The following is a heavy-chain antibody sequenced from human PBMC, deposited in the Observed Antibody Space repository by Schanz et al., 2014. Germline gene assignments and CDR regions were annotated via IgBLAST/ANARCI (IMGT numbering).Heavy chain of an antibody. J-gene: IGHJ5*02. V-gene: IGHV3-23*01. Sequence: VQLLESGGGLVQPGGSLKLSCSASGFTFRNYALSWVRQAPGKGLGWVSAISGSGGRTYYADSVKGRFTISRDNSNHALYVQMKRLRAADTAVYYCAKEIYSGGDYGWLDPWGQGTLVTVSS. CDR2: ISGSGGRT. CDR1: GFTFRNYA. D-gene: IGHD1-26*01. CDR3: AKEIYSGGDYGWLDP.